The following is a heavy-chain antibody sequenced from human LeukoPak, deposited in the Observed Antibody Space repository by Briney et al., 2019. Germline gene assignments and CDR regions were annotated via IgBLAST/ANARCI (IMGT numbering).Heavy chain of an antibody. D-gene: IGHD3-3*01. V-gene: IGHV1-18*01. J-gene: IGHJ6*02. CDR3: ARERFLEWLEYYGMDV. Sequence: ASVKVSCKASGYTLTSYGISWVRPAPGQGLEWMGWISAYNGNTNYAQKLQGRVTMTTDTSTSTAYMELRSLRSDDTAVYYCARERFLEWLEYYGMDVWGQGTTVTVSS. CDR2: ISAYNGNT. CDR1: GYTLTSYG.